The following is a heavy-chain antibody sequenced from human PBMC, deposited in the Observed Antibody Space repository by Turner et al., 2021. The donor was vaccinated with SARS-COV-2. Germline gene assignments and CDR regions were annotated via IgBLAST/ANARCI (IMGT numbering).Heavy chain of an antibody. CDR1: GYTFSSCG. J-gene: IGHJ4*02. D-gene: IGHD4-17*01. CDR3: ARGHSYGDYEY. V-gene: IGHV1-18*01. Sequence: VQLVQSGAEARKPGSSVTGSCNASGYTFSSCGLSSARKAPGQGVEWQGWSSAYNGYSNDAQMIQGRVTMNTDTSTRTASVKLRGPTFDDTAVYYGARGHSYGDYEYWGQGTLITVSS. CDR2: SSAYNGYS.